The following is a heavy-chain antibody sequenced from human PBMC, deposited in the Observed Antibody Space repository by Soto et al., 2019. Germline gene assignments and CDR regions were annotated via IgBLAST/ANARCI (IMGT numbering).Heavy chain of an antibody. CDR3: ARGPSRSSWLIPSCYYYGMDV. V-gene: IGHV1-69*13. Sequence: GASVKVSCKASGGTFSSYAISWVRQAPGQGLEWMGGIIPIFGTANYAQKFQGRVTITADESTSTAYMELSSLRSEDTAVYYCARGPSRSSWLIPSCYYYGMDVWGQGTTVTVSS. CDR1: GGTFSSYA. CDR2: IIPIFGTA. D-gene: IGHD6-13*01. J-gene: IGHJ6*02.